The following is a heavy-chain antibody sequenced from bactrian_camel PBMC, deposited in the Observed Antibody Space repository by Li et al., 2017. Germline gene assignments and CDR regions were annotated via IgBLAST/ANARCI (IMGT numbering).Heavy chain of an antibody. D-gene: IGHD5*01. J-gene: IGHJ6*01. CDR3: VADHSGRWATRQTCRSFGW. CDR1: GYTYSKNC. Sequence: HVQLVESGGGSVQAGGSLRLSCELHGYTYSKNCMGWTRQAPGKEREEVADIDSGGGTKYADSVKGRFTISRDTAKSTLYLQMNSLETEDTAVYFCVADHSGRWATRQTCRSFGWWGLGTQVTVS. V-gene: IGHV3S53*01. CDR2: IDSGGGT.